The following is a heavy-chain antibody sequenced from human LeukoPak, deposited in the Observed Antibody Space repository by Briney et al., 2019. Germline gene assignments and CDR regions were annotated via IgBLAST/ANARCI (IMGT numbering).Heavy chain of an antibody. Sequence: SETLSLTCTVSGGSISSYYWSWIQQPAGKGLEWIGRIYTSGSTNYNPSLKSRVTMSVDTSKNQFSLKLSSVTAADTAVYYCARVGGGYCSGGSCEYYFDYWGQGTLVTVSS. CDR2: IYTSGST. J-gene: IGHJ4*02. CDR3: ARVGGGYCSGGSCEYYFDY. D-gene: IGHD2-15*01. CDR1: GGSISSYY. V-gene: IGHV4-4*07.